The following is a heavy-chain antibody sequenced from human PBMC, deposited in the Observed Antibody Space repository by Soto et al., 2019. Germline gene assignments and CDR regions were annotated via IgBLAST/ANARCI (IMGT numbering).Heavy chain of an antibody. J-gene: IGHJ6*02. CDR2: ITPSGDGS. Sequence: ASVKVSCKASGYTFSNYYIHWVRQAPGQGLEWMGIITPSGDGSTYAQKFQGRVTMTWDTSTNTVYMELSSLRSEDTAVYYCAREEQSFIIVMDVWGQGTTVTVS. V-gene: IGHV1-46*01. CDR1: GYTFSNYY. CDR3: AREEQSFIIVMDV. D-gene: IGHD6-19*01.